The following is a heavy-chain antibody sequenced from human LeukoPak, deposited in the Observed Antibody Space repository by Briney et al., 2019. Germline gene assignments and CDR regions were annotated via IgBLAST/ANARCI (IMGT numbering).Heavy chain of an antibody. J-gene: IGHJ4*02. CDR1: GYTFTSYG. D-gene: IGHD2-2*01. CDR3: ASAYCSSTSCPFDY. V-gene: IGHV1-18*01. CDR2: ISAYNGNT. Sequence: ASVKVSFKASGYTFTSYGISWVRQAPGQGLEWMGWISAYNGNTNYAQKLQGRVTMTTDTSTSTAYMELRSLRSDDTAVYYCASAYCSSTSCPFDYWGQGTLVTVSS.